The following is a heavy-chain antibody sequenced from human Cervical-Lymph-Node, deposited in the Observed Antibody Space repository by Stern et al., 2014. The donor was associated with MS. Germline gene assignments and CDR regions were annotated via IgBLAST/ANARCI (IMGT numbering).Heavy chain of an antibody. CDR1: GYTFTHY. CDR2: INPNTGYT. V-gene: IGHV1-2*06. CDR3: SRHQYDSSGYHRAPGAFDV. J-gene: IGHJ3*01. Sequence: QVQLVQSGAEMKKPGASVKVSCQASGYTFTHYIHWVRQAPGQGLEWVGRINPNTGYTDSAQKFQGRVTITRDTAISTAYMELSRLTSDDTAVYFCSRHQYDSSGYHRAPGAFDVWGQGTLITVAS. D-gene: IGHD3-22*01.